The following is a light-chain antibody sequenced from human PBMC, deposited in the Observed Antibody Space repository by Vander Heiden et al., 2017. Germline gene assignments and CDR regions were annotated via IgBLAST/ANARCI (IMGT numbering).Light chain of an antibody. CDR1: QTIITY. CDR3: QQSYSTPLT. CDR2: GAS. Sequence: DVQMTQSPSFLSASVGDRVTITCRASQTIITYLNWYQAKPGQAPKVLIYGASSLQRGVPSRFSGSGSGTEFTLTISSLQPEDFATYYCQQSYSTPLTFGGGTKVEI. V-gene: IGKV1-39*01. J-gene: IGKJ4*01.